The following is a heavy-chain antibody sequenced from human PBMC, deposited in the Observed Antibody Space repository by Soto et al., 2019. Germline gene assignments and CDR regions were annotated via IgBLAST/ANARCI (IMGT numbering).Heavy chain of an antibody. Sequence: PSETLSLTCTVSGGSISSSSYYWGWIRQPPGKGLEWIGSIYYSGSTYYNPSLKSRVTISVDTSKNQFSLKLSSVTAADTAVYYCARLQGGGRFLEWLYNWVDPWGQGTLVTV. CDR1: GGSISSSSYY. J-gene: IGHJ5*02. V-gene: IGHV4-39*01. CDR3: ARLQGGGRFLEWLYNWVDP. CDR2: IYYSGST. D-gene: IGHD3-3*01.